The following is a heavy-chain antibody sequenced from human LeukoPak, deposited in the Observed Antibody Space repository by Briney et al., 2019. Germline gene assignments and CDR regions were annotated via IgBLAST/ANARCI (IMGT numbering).Heavy chain of an antibody. Sequence: GGSLRLSCAASGFTFSSPGMNWVRQAPGKGLEWVSSISGDSASKFYADSVKGRFTISRDNAKNSLYLQLNSLRAEDTAVYYCAKYQTGTWTSYDSSDIWGQGTLVTVSS. V-gene: IGHV3-21*01. D-gene: IGHD1-7*01. CDR2: ISGDSASK. J-gene: IGHJ3*02. CDR1: GFTFSSPG. CDR3: AKYQTGTWTSYDSSDI.